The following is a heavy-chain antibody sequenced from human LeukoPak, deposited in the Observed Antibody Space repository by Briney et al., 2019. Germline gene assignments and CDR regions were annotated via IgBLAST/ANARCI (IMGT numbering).Heavy chain of an antibody. CDR3: ARAQTGSGYYRNYYC. D-gene: IGHD5-12*01. CDR2: TYYRSKWYN. Sequence: SQTLSLTCAISGDSVSSNSAAWSWIRRSPSRGLEWLGRTYYRSKWYNDYAPSVKSRITISPDTSKNQFSLQLNSVTPEDTAVYYCARAQTGSGYYRNYYCWGQGTLVTVSS. CDR1: GDSVSSNSAA. J-gene: IGHJ4*02. V-gene: IGHV6-1*01.